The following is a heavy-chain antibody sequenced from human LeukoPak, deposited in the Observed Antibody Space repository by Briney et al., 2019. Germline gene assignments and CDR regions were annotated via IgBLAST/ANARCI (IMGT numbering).Heavy chain of an antibody. J-gene: IGHJ6*03. CDR1: GFTFSSYW. CDR2: IKQDGSDK. CDR3: ARLKEYYDFWSGDRGYYYYYMDV. Sequence: PGGSLRLSCAASGFTFSSYWMSWVRQAPGKGLEWVANIKQDGSDKYYVDSVKGRFTISRDNAKNSLYLQMNSLRAEDTAVYYCARLKEYYDFWSGDRGYYYYYMDVWGKGTTVTVSS. D-gene: IGHD3-3*01. V-gene: IGHV3-7*01.